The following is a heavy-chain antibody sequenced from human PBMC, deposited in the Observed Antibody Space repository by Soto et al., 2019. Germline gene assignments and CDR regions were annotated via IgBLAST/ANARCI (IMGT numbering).Heavy chain of an antibody. CDR3: GGVSSGYSSPDVFDI. CDR1: GFTFSSYS. J-gene: IGHJ3*02. Sequence: EVQLVESGGGLVQPGGSLRLSCAASGFTFSSYSMNWVRQAPGKGLEWVSYISSSSSTIYYADSVKGRFTISRDNAKNSLYLQMNSLRDEDTAVYYCGGVSSGYSSPDVFDIWGQGTMVTVSS. CDR2: ISSSSSTI. V-gene: IGHV3-48*02. D-gene: IGHD3-22*01.